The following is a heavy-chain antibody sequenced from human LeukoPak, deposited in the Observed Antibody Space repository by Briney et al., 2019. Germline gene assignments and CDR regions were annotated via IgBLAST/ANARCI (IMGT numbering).Heavy chain of an antibody. D-gene: IGHD2/OR15-2a*01. V-gene: IGHV4-39*01. CDR1: GGSVGNSSYY. CDR2: IYYSGSI. J-gene: IGHJ2*01. CDR3: ARSPIFHYWCFDL. Sequence: SETLSLTCTVSGGSVGNSSYYWGWIRQPPGKGLEWIGSIYYSGSIYYNPSLESRLTISGDTSNNQFSLKLSSVTAADTAMYYCARSPIFHYWCFDLWGRGTLVTVSS.